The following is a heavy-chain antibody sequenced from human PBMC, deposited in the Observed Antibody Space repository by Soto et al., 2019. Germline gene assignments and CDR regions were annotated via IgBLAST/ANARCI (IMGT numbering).Heavy chain of an antibody. CDR2: ISSDGSNE. V-gene: IGHV3-30*04. CDR3: ARDPHYYYGSGSYYGGYGMDV. D-gene: IGHD3-10*01. Sequence: GGSLRLSCAASGFSFSSYAVEWVRQAPGKGLEWVAVISSDGSNEYYADSVKGRFTISRDNSKNTLYLQMNSLRAEDTAVYYCARDPHYYYGSGSYYGGYGMDVWGQGTTVTV. CDR1: GFSFSSYA. J-gene: IGHJ6*01.